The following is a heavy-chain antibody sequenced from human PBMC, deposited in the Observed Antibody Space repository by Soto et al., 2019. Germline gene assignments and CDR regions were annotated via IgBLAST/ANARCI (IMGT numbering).Heavy chain of an antibody. CDR3: ARDPHNGSFWYFDL. J-gene: IGHJ2*01. Sequence: QLVESGGGLVEPGGSLRLSCAASGFTSSIYSMNWVRQAPGKGLDWVASISRAGSYIYYADSVKGRFTISRDDAKNSLYLQMYSLSAEDTAVYYCARDPHNGSFWYFDLWGRGTLVRVSS. CDR2: ISRAGSYI. D-gene: IGHD1-26*01. CDR1: GFTSSIYS. V-gene: IGHV3-21*02.